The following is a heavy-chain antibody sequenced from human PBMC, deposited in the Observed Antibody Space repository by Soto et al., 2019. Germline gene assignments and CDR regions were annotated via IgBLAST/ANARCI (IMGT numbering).Heavy chain of an antibody. Sequence: EVQLLESGGGLVQPGGSLRLSCAASGFTFSTYAMSWVRQAPGKGLEWVSTISDNTYYADSVKGRITISRDNSKRTLYLQMNSLRAEDTAVYYCAKSTRSLAAAGDYYYYMDVWGKGTTVTVSS. J-gene: IGHJ6*03. CDR3: AKSTRSLAAAGDYYYYMDV. CDR1: GFTFSTYA. D-gene: IGHD6-13*01. CDR2: ISDNT. V-gene: IGHV3-23*01.